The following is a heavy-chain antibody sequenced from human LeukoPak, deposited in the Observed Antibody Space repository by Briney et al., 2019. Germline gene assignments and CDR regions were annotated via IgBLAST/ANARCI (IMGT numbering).Heavy chain of an antibody. CDR2: IKSKTGGGTT. CDR1: GFTFSNAW. Sequence: PGGSLRLSCAASGFTFSNAWMSWVRQAPGKGLEWVGRIKSKTGGGTTDYAAPVKGRFTISRDDSKNTRYLQMNSLKTEDTAVYYCTTDQYGTTFDYWGQGTMVTVSS. J-gene: IGHJ4*02. D-gene: IGHD1-7*01. V-gene: IGHV3-15*01. CDR3: TTDQYGTTFDY.